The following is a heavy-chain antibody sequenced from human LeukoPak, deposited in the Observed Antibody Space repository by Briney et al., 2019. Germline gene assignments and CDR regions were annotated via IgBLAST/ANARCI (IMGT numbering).Heavy chain of an antibody. CDR3: AREMGTTVTHGSYCYYGMDV. J-gene: IGHJ6*02. Sequence: SETLSLTCTVSGGSISSYYWSWIRQPPGKGLEWIGYIYYSGSTNYNPSLKSRVTISVDTSKNQFSLKLSSVTAADTAVYYCAREMGTTVTHGSYCYYGMDVWGQGTTVTVSS. CDR2: IYYSGST. CDR1: GGSISSYY. V-gene: IGHV4-59*01. D-gene: IGHD4-17*01.